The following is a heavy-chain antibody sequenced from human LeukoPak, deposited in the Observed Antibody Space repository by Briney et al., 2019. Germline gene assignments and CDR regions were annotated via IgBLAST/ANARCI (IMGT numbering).Heavy chain of an antibody. V-gene: IGHV4-59*01. CDR3: AREFRPFDY. J-gene: IGHJ4*02. CDR1: GGSISRYY. Sequence: SETLSLTCTVSGGSISRYYWSWIRQPPGKGLEWIGYIYGSGSTNFNPSLKSRVTISADTSKNQFSLKLSSVTAADTAVYYCAREFRPFDYWGQGTLVTVSS. CDR2: IYGSGST.